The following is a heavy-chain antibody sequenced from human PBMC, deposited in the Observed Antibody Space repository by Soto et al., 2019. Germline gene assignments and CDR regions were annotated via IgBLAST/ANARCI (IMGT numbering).Heavy chain of an antibody. Sequence: PSETLSLTCTVSGGSISSISYYWGWIRQPPGKGLEWIGSIYYSGSTYYNPSLKSRVTISVDTSKNQFSLKLSSVTAADTAVYYCARTPMITFGGVIVSFDYWGQGTLVTVSS. D-gene: IGHD3-16*02. V-gene: IGHV4-39*01. CDR2: IYYSGST. J-gene: IGHJ4*02. CDR1: GGSISSISYY. CDR3: ARTPMITFGGVIVSFDY.